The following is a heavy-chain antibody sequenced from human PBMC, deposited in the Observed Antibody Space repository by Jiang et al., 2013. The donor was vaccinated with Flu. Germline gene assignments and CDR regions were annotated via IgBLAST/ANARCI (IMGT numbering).Heavy chain of an antibody. CDR3: ARVGETPGVCSGGSCHLLWFDP. V-gene: IGHV4-34*01. J-gene: IGHJ5*02. CDR2: INHSGST. Sequence: LLKPSETLSLTCAVYGGSFSGYYWSWIRQPPGKGLEWIGEINHSGSTNYNPSLKSRVTISVDTSKNQFSLKLNSVTAADTAVYYCARVGETPGVCSGGSCHLLWFDPWGQGTLVTVSS. CDR1: GGSFSGYY. D-gene: IGHD2-15*01.